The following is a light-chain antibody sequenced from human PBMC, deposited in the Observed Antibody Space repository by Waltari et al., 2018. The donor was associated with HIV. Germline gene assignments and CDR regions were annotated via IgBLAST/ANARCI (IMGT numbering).Light chain of an antibody. CDR2: QDN. CDR3: QAWDSSAVYV. V-gene: IGLV3-1*01. CDR1: KLGDKY. J-gene: IGLJ1*01. Sequence: SYELSQIPSVSVSPGQTASIPCSGDKLGDKYVSWYQQTPGQSPVVVMYQDNERPSGIPERCSGSNSGNTATLTSSGAQAMDEAEYYCQAWDSSAVYVFGTGTKVTVL.